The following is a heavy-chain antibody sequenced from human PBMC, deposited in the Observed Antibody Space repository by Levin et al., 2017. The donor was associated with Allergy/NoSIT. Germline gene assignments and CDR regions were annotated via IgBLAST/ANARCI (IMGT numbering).Heavy chain of an antibody. J-gene: IGHJ4*02. Sequence: PSETLSLTCTVSGASIRKNYWTWVRQPPGKGLELVGYINYSGITNYNPSLKSRVSMSVDTSKNQFSLKLNSVTAADTALYFCARRYCSGCFCLLDYWGQGTLVTVSS. D-gene: IGHD2-15*01. V-gene: IGHV4-59*08. CDR2: INYSGIT. CDR1: GASIRKNY. CDR3: ARRYCSGCFCLLDY.